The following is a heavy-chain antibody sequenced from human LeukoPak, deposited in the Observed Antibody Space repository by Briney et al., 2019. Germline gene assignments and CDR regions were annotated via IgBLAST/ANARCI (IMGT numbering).Heavy chain of an antibody. J-gene: IGHJ3*02. V-gene: IGHV3-30*18. D-gene: IGHD6-13*01. CDR2: ISYDGSDK. Sequence: GGSLRLSCAASGFTFSSYSMHWVRQAPGKGLEWVAVISYDGSDKYYADSVKGRFTISRDNSKNTLYLQMNSLRAEDTAVYYCAKGPYSSSWHDAFDIWGQGTMVTVSS. CDR3: AKGPYSSSWHDAFDI. CDR1: GFTFSSYS.